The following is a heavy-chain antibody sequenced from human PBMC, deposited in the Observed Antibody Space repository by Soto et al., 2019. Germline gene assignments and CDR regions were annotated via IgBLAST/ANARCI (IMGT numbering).Heavy chain of an antibody. D-gene: IGHD6-19*01. J-gene: IGHJ4*02. V-gene: IGHV3-23*01. CDR3: AKVLTDDNGWYHFDS. Sequence: EVQLLESGGGLVQPGGSLRLSCVTSGFRFSSCTMNWVRQAPGQGLEWVSSVRRSGAYYADSVKGRFTISRDNSRSTLYLQMDSLRAEDTAVYYCAKVLTDDNGWYHFDSWGQGTLFTVSS. CDR1: GFRFSSCT. CDR2: VRRSGA.